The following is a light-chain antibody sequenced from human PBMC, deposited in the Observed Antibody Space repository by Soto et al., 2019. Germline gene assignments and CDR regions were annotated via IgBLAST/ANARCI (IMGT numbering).Light chain of an antibody. J-gene: IGKJ1*01. CDR1: QSVSSY. CDR2: DAS. V-gene: IGKV3-11*01. CDR3: QQRSNWPPVWT. Sequence: EIVLTQSPPTLSLSPGERATLSCRASQSVSSYLAWYQQKPGQAPRLLIYDASNSATGIPARFSGSGSGKDFTLTIRSLEPEDFAVYYCQQRSNWPPVWTFGQGTKVDIK.